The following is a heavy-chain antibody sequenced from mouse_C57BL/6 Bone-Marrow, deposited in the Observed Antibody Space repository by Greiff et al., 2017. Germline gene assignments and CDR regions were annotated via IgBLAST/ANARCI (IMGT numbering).Heavy chain of an antibody. D-gene: IGHD2-3*01. V-gene: IGHV1-18*01. Sequence: EVMLQESGPELVKPGASVKIPCKASGYTFTDYNMDWVKQSHGKSLEWIGDINPNNGGTIYNQKFKGKATLTVDKSSSTAYMELRSLTSEDTAVYYCARGSDGYLLYFDYWGQGTTLTVSS. CDR2: INPNNGGT. CDR1: GYTFTDYN. J-gene: IGHJ2*01. CDR3: ARGSDGYLLYFDY.